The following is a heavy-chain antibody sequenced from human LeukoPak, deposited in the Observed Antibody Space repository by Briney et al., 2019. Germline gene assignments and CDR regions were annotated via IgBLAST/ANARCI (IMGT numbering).Heavy chain of an antibody. CDR1: GFTFRTYS. CDR2: ISSSSSTI. CDR3: ARDGLLLSYNDYIDV. Sequence: PGGSLRLSCAASGFTFRTYSMNWVRQAPGEGLEWVSYISSSSSTIYYADAVKGRFTISRDNANDSLYLQMHSLRAEDTAVYYCARDGLLLSYNDYIDVWGKGTTVTVSS. V-gene: IGHV3-48*01. J-gene: IGHJ6*03. D-gene: IGHD1-26*01.